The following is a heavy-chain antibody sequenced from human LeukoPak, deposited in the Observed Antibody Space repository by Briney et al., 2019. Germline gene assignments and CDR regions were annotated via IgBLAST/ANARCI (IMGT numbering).Heavy chain of an antibody. CDR1: GYTFTSYD. Sequence: ASVKVSCKASGYTFTSYDINWVRQATGQGLEWMGWMNPNSGSTGYAQKFQGRVTMTRNTSISTAYMELSSLRSEDTAVYYCARRPLRVVRFDPWGQGTLVTVSS. D-gene: IGHD2-21*01. CDR3: ARRPLRVVRFDP. J-gene: IGHJ5*02. V-gene: IGHV1-8*01. CDR2: MNPNSGST.